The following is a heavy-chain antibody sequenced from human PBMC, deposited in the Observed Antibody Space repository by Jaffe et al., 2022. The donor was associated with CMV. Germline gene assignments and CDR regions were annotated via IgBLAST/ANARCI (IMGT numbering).Heavy chain of an antibody. V-gene: IGHV1-46*01. CDR1: GYTFTSYY. D-gene: IGHD7-27*01. CDR3: ARDFSWYWGSARGFDY. Sequence: QVQLVQSGAEVKKPGASVKVSCKASGYTFTSYYMHWVRQAPGQGLEWMGIINPSGGSTSYAQKFQGRVTMTRDTSTSTVYMELSSLRSEDTAVYYCARDFSWYWGSARGFDYWGQGTLVTVSS. CDR2: INPSGGST. J-gene: IGHJ4*02.